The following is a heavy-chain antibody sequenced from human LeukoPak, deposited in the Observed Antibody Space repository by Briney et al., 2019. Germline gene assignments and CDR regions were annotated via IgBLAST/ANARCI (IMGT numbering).Heavy chain of an antibody. D-gene: IGHD6-13*01. CDR3: ARGIAAAGKGYYYYYGMDV. J-gene: IGHJ6*02. CDR2: IYSGGST. V-gene: IGHV3-53*01. CDR1: GFTVSSNY. Sequence: PGGSLRLSCAASGFTVSSNYMRWVRQAPGKGLEWISVIYSGGSTYYADSVKDRFTISRDNSKNTLYLQMNSLRDEDTAVYYCARGIAAAGKGYYYYYGMDVWGQGTTVTVSS.